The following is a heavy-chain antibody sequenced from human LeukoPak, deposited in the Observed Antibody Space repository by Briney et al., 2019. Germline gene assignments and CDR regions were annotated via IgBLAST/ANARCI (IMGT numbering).Heavy chain of an antibody. CDR3: ARGDASSGYDAFDI. J-gene: IGHJ3*02. Sequence: SETLSLTCTVSGYSISSGYYWGWIRPPPGKGLEWIGSIYHSGSTYYNPSLKSRVTISVDTSKNQFSLKLSSVTAADTAVYYCARGDASSGYDAFDIWGQGTMVTVSS. D-gene: IGHD3-22*01. CDR2: IYHSGST. CDR1: GYSISSGYY. V-gene: IGHV4-38-2*02.